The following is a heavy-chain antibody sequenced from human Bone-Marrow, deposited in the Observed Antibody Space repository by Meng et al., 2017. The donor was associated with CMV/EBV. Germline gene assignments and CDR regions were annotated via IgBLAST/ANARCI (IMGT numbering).Heavy chain of an antibody. CDR2: ISGSGGST. Sequence: GGSLRLSCAASGFTFSSYAMSWVRQAPGKGLEWVSAISGSGGSTYYADSVKGRFTISRDNAKNSLYLQMNSLRAEDTAVYYCAVDCSSTSCYFINDAFDIWGQGTMVTVSS. D-gene: IGHD2-2*01. V-gene: IGHV3-23*01. CDR3: AVDCSSTSCYFINDAFDI. CDR1: GFTFSSYA. J-gene: IGHJ3*02.